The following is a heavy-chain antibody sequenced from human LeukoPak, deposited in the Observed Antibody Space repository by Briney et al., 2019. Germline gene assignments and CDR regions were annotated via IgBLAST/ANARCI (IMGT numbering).Heavy chain of an antibody. V-gene: IGHV3-30-3*01. CDR3: ASSGSYSYFDY. CDR2: ISYDGSNK. Sequence: PGGSLRLPCAASGFTFSSYAMHWVRQAPGKGLEWVAVISYDGSNKYYADSVKGRFTISRDNSKNTLYLQMNSLRAEDTAVYYCASSGSYSYFDYWGQGTLVTVSS. CDR1: GFTFSSYA. D-gene: IGHD3-10*01. J-gene: IGHJ4*02.